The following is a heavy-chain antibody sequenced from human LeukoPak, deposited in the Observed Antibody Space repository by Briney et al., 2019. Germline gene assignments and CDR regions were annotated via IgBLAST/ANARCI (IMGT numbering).Heavy chain of an antibody. CDR3: ARGPSSSSWSRFDP. CDR2: ISSSGTK. Sequence: GGSLRLSCAASGFTVNSYNMNWVRQAPGKGLEWVSCISSSGTKYYADSVKGRFTTSRDNGKSSLFLEMNSLRDEDTAVYYCARGPSSSSWSRFDPWGQGTLVTVSS. CDR1: GFTVNSYN. V-gene: IGHV3-48*02. D-gene: IGHD6-13*01. J-gene: IGHJ5*02.